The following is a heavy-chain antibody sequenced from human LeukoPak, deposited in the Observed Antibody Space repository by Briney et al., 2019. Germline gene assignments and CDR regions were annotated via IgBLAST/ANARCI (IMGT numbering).Heavy chain of an antibody. Sequence: PGGSLRLSCAAPGFTFSSYEMNWVRQAPGKGLEWVSYISGSGRTMSYADSVKGRFTISRDNAKNSLYLQMYSLRVEDTAVYHCARGGLYGYDVFDYWGQGTLVTVSS. CDR2: ISGSGRTM. V-gene: IGHV3-48*03. CDR1: GFTFSSYE. J-gene: IGHJ4*02. D-gene: IGHD5-12*01. CDR3: ARGGLYGYDVFDY.